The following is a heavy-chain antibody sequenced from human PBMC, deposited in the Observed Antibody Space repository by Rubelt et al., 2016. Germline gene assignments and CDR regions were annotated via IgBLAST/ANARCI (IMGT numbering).Heavy chain of an antibody. D-gene: IGHD5-18*01. CDR3: AREVRVAMVTIDY. Sequence: GSIRSGGYFWSWIRQRPEKGLEWIGYISYSGSTYYNPSLKSRLTISLDTSKNQFSLNLSSVTAADTAVYYCAREVRVAMVTIDYWGQGTLATVSS. J-gene: IGHJ4*02. V-gene: IGHV4-31*02. CDR2: ISYSGST. CDR1: GSIRSGGYF.